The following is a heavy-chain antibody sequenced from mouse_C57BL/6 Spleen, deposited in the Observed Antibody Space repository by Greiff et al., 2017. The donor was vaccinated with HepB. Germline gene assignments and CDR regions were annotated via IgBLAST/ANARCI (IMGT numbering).Heavy chain of an antibody. CDR3: ARDYSNYVDYAMDY. CDR1: GYTFTSYG. V-gene: IGHV1-81*01. CDR2: IYPRSGNT. Sequence: VQLVESGAELARPGASVKLSCKASGYTFTSYGISWVKQRTGQGLEWIGEIYPRSGNTYYNEKFKGKATLTADKSSSTAYIELRSLTSEDSAVYFCARDYSNYVDYAMDYWGQGTSVTVSS. D-gene: IGHD2-5*01. J-gene: IGHJ4*01.